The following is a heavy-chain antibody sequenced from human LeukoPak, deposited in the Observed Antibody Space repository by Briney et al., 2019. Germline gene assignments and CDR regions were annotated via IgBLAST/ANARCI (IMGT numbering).Heavy chain of an antibody. V-gene: IGHV3-21*01. CDR1: GSTFSSYS. CDR2: ISSSSSYI. D-gene: IGHD6-13*01. J-gene: IGHJ5*02. Sequence: PGGSLRLSCAASGSTFSSYSMNWFRQAAGKGVEWVSSISSSSSYIYYADSVKGRFTISRDNAKNSLYLQMNSLRAEDTAVYYCARDATPIAAAGTGWFDPWGQGTLVTVSS. CDR3: ARDATPIAAAGTGWFDP.